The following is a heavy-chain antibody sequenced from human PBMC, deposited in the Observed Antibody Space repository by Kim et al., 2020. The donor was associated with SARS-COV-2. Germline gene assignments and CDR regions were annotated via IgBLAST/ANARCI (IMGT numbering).Heavy chain of an antibody. Sequence: PGGSLRLSCAASGFTVSSNYMSWVRQAPGKGLEWVSVIYSGGSTYYADSVKGRFTISRDNSKNTLYLQMNSLRAEDTAVYYCARDGDLAAAGTYGYYYYGMDVWGQGTTVTVSS. CDR2: IYSGGST. D-gene: IGHD6-13*01. CDR1: GFTVSSNY. V-gene: IGHV3-66*01. CDR3: ARDGDLAAAGTYGYYYYGMDV. J-gene: IGHJ6*02.